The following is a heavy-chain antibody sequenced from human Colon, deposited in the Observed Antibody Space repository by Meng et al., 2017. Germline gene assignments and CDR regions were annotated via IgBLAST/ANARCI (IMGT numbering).Heavy chain of an antibody. CDR3: ARESADGGSFDL. V-gene: IGHV1-2*06. D-gene: IGHD2-15*01. Sequence: QVQLVQSGADVKKPGASVTVSCKASGYTLYIHWVRLRPGEGLEWMGRINPRTGDTKSAQSFQGRVTMTRDTSTTTFSMDLRSLTTDDSAIYFCARESADGGSFDLWGQGTLVTVSS. J-gene: IGHJ4*02. CDR2: INPRTGDT. CDR1: GYTLY.